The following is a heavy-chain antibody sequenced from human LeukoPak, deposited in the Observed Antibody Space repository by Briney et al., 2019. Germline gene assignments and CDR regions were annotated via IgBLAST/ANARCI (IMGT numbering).Heavy chain of an antibody. CDR1: GFTVSTNY. D-gene: IGHD6-25*01. V-gene: IGHV3-53*01. J-gene: IGHJ4*02. Sequence: GSLRLSCAASGFTVSTNYMSWVRQAPGKGLEWVSVIYSGGTTYYADSVKGRFTISRDNSKNTVYLQMNSLIGEDTAVYYCVRGAAGDCWGQGTLVTVSS. CDR2: IYSGGTT. CDR3: VRGAAGDC.